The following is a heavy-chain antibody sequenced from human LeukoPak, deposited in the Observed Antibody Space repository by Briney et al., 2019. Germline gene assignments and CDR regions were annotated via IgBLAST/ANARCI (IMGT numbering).Heavy chain of an antibody. CDR1: GGTFSSYA. D-gene: IGHD2-15*01. CDR3: ARGPPYCSGGSCYPRHFDY. J-gene: IGHJ4*02. CDR2: IIPIFGTA. V-gene: IGHV1-69*06. Sequence: ASVKVSCKASGGTFSSYAISWVRQTPGQGLEWMGGIIPIFGTANYAQKFQDRVTITADKSTSTAYMELSSLRSEDTAVYYCARGPPYCSGGSCYPRHFDYWGQGTLVTVSS.